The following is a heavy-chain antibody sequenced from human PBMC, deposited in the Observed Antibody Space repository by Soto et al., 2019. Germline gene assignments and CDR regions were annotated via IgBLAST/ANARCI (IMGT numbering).Heavy chain of an antibody. J-gene: IGHJ6*01. CDR2: INAGNGNT. CDR3: ARDRPTEHYDILTGYPEGMDV. Sequence: QVQLVQSGAEVKKPGASVKVSCKASGYTFTSYAMHWVRQAPGQRLEWMGWINAGNGNTKYSQKFQGRVTITRDTSASTAYMELSSLRSEDTAVYYCARDRPTEHYDILTGYPEGMDVW. V-gene: IGHV1-3*01. CDR1: GYTFTSYA. D-gene: IGHD3-9*01.